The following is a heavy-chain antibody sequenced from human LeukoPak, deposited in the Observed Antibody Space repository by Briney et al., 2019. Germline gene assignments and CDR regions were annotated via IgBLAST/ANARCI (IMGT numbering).Heavy chain of an antibody. CDR2: IRYDGSNK. Sequence: PGGSLRLSCAASGFTFSSYGMHWVRQAPGKGLEWVAFIRYDGSNKYYADSVKGRFTISRDNSKNTLYLQMNSLRAEDTAVYYCAKNPYSSSWSDDYYYYYYMDVWGKGTTVTISS. J-gene: IGHJ6*03. CDR1: GFTFSSYG. V-gene: IGHV3-30*02. CDR3: AKNPYSSSWSDDYYYYYYMDV. D-gene: IGHD6-13*01.